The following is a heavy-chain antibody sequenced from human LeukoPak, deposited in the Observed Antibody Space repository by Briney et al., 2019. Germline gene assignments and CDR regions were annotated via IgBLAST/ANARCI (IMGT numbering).Heavy chain of an antibody. CDR1: GLTVASSY. CDR3: ARGGELLVVDAFDI. V-gene: IGHV3-53*01. CDR2: VYSDGTT. J-gene: IGHJ3*02. Sequence: GGSLRLSCAASGLTVASSYINWVRQAPGKGLEWVSIVYSDGTTFYADSVKGRFTISRDNSKNTLYLQMNSLRAEDTAVYYCARGGELLVVDAFDIWGQGTMVTVSS. D-gene: IGHD1-26*01.